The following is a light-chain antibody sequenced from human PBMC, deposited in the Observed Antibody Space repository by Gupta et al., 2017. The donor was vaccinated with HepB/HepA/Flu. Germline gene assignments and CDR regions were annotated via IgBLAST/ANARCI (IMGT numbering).Light chain of an antibody. CDR1: QSVLDRSNNRKY. Sequence: DIVMTQSPESLAVSLGERATINCKSSQSVLDRSNNRKYLAWYQQKAGQPPKLLIYWASTREIGVPDRFSGSGSETDFTLTITSLQAEDVAVYFCQQDDNIPITFGHGTTVHIK. V-gene: IGKV4-1*01. J-gene: IGKJ3*01. CDR3: QQDDNIPIT. CDR2: WAS.